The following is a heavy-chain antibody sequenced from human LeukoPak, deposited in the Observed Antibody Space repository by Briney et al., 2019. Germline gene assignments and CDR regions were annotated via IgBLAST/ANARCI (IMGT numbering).Heavy chain of an antibody. CDR1: GGSFSGYC. V-gene: IGHV4-34*01. J-gene: IGHJ4*02. CDR3: ARGVRAAAGTILHY. D-gene: IGHD6-13*01. CDR2: INHSGST. Sequence: PSETLSLTCAVYGGSFSGYCWSWIRQPPGKGLEWIGEINHSGSTNYNPSLKSRVTISVDTSKNQFSLKLSSVTAADTAVYYCARGVRAAAGTILHYWGQGTLVTVSS.